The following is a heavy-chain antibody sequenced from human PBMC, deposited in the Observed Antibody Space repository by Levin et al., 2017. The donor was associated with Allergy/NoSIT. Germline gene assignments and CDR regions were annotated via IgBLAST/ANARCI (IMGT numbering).Heavy chain of an antibody. CDR1: GYTFTTYP. D-gene: IGHD6-13*01. CDR3: ARIRDIAAARTLEY. CDR2: INADNGNT. V-gene: IGHV1-3*01. J-gene: IGHJ4*02. Sequence: GASVKVSCKASGYTFTTYPIHWVRQAPGQRLEWMGWINADNGNTKYSQKFQGRVTITKDTSASTVYMELSSLRSEETAVYYCARIRDIAAARTLEYWGQGTLVTVSS.